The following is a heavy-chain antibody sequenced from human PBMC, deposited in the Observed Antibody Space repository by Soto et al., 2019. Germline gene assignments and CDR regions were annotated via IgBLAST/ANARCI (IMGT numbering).Heavy chain of an antibody. V-gene: IGHV4-38-2*02. CDR3: ARDTYYYGSGNPD. CDR2: IYHTGTT. Sequence: LSLTCAVSGDSISSIYHWAWIRQTPWWGLEWVASIYHTGTTYYNPSLNSGPTISVDTSKNQLSLKLSSVTAADTAVYYCARDTYYYGSGNPDWGQGTLVTVSS. CDR1: GDSISSIYH. D-gene: IGHD3-10*01. J-gene: IGHJ4*02.